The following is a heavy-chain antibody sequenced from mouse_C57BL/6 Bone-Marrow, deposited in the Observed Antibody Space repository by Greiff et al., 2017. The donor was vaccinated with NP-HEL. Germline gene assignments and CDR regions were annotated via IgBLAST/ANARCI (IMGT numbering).Heavy chain of an antibody. V-gene: IGHV14-4*01. CDR2: IDPENGDT. CDR1: GFNIKDDY. Sequence: EVKLVESGAELVRPGASVKLSCTASGFNIKDDYMHWVKQRPEQGLEWIRWIDPENGDTEYASKFQGKATITADTSSNTAYLQLSSLTSEDTAVYYCTTGFITTVVARIYWGQGTTLTVSS. J-gene: IGHJ2*01. CDR3: TTGFITTVVARIY. D-gene: IGHD1-1*01.